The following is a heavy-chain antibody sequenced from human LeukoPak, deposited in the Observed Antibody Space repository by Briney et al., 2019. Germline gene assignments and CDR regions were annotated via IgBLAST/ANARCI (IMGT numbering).Heavy chain of an antibody. V-gene: IGHV3-49*04. CDR1: GFTFGDYA. CDR3: RGDSSGYYSDYGMDV. Sequence: GGSLRLSCTASGFTFGDYAMSWVRQAPGKGLEWVSFIRSKGYGGTTEYAASVKGRFTISRDDSKSIAYLQMNSLKTEDTAVYYCRGDSSGYYSDYGMDVWGQGTTVTVSS. CDR2: IRSKGYGGTT. J-gene: IGHJ6*02. D-gene: IGHD3-22*01.